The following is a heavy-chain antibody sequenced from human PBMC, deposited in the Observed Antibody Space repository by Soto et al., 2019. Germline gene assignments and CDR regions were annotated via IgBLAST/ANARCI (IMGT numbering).Heavy chain of an antibody. CDR2: ISGSGGST. Sequence: EVQLLESGAGLVQPGGSLRLSCAASGFTFSSYAMSWVRQAPGKGLEWVSAISGSGGSTYYADSVKGRFTISRDNFKNTLYLKMNSLRAEDTAVYYCAKEEYCSSTSCYMEDYFDYWGQGTLVTVSS. J-gene: IGHJ4*02. D-gene: IGHD2-2*02. CDR3: AKEEYCSSTSCYMEDYFDY. V-gene: IGHV3-23*01. CDR1: GFTFSSYA.